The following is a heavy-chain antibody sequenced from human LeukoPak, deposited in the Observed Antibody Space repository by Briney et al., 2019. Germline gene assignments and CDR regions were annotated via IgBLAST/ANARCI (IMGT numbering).Heavy chain of an antibody. CDR3: AKDYGDLSRYLDL. D-gene: IGHD4-17*01. Sequence: PRGSLRLSCAASGFMFSRYEMNWVRQAPGKVLEWVSYISSSGSTKYNADSVKGRFTVSRDNYRNTLYLQMNSLSAADTAVYYCAKDYGDLSRYLDLWGRGTLVTVSS. CDR1: GFMFSRYE. V-gene: IGHV3-48*03. CDR2: ISSSGSTK. J-gene: IGHJ2*01.